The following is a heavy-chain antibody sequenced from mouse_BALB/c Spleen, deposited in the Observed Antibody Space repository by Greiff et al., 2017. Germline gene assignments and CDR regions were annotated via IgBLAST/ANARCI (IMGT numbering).Heavy chain of an antibody. J-gene: IGHJ4*01. CDR2: INPGSGGT. Sequence: QVQLKESGAELVRPGTSVKVSCKASGYAFTNYLIEWVKQRPGQGLEWIGVINPGSGGTNYNEKFKGKATLTADKSSSTAYMQLSSLTSDDSAVYFCARLIYYDYDGDAMDYWGQGTSVTVSS. CDR1: GYAFTNYL. D-gene: IGHD2-4*01. V-gene: IGHV1-54*01. CDR3: ARLIYYDYDGDAMDY.